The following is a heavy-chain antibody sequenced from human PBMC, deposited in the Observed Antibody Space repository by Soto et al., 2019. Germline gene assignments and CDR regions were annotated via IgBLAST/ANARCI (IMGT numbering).Heavy chain of an antibody. J-gene: IGHJ6*02. CDR3: ARHETPYITSENNHYYGMDV. D-gene: IGHD6-6*01. CDR1: GYSFSNYW. CDR2: IYPDDSDT. Sequence: GESLKISCDASGYSFSNYWIAWVRRMPGKGLEWMGIIYPDDSDTRYSPSFEGQVTISADKSTSTAYLQWSSLKASDTAMYYCARHETPYITSENNHYYGMDVWGPGTKVTVYS. V-gene: IGHV5-51*01.